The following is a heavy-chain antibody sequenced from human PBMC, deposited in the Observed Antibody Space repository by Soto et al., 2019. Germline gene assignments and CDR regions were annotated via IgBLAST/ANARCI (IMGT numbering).Heavy chain of an antibody. CDR3: ARGPVAGTRGYYYYYGMDV. Sequence: ASVKVSCKASGYTFTGYYMHWVRQAPGQGLEWMGWINPNSGGTNYAQKFQGWVTMTRGTSISTAYMELSRLRSDDTAVYYCARGPVAGTRGYYYYYGMDVWGQGTTVTVSS. CDR2: INPNSGGT. V-gene: IGHV1-2*04. D-gene: IGHD6-19*01. J-gene: IGHJ6*02. CDR1: GYTFTGYY.